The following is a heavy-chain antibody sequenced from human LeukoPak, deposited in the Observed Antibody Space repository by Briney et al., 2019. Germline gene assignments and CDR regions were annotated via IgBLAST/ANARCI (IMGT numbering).Heavy chain of an antibody. V-gene: IGHV4-39*07. Sequence: PSETLSLTCTVSDGSISSGDYYWGWIRQPPGKGLEWIGEINHSGSTNYNPSLKSRVTISVDTSKNQFSLKLSSVTAADTAVYYSAREGVRLGGKFDYWGQGTLVTVSS. J-gene: IGHJ4*02. CDR2: INHSGST. D-gene: IGHD3-16*01. CDR3: AREGVRLGGKFDY. CDR1: DGSISSGDYY.